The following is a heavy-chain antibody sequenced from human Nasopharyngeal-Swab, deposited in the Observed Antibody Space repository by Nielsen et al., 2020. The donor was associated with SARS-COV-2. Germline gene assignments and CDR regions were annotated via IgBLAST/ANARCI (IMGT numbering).Heavy chain of an antibody. CDR3: VKDLRGKYAFDI. V-gene: IGHV3-23*01. CDR1: GFTFSSHA. Sequence: GGSLRLSCVASGFTFSSHAMSWVRQAPGKGLEWVSGLIENGVDTYYAESVKGRFTVSRDNSRNTLYLQMNSLRAEDTAVYWCVKDLRGKYAFDIWGQGTMVTVSS. J-gene: IGHJ3*02. D-gene: IGHD3-16*01. CDR2: LIENGVDT.